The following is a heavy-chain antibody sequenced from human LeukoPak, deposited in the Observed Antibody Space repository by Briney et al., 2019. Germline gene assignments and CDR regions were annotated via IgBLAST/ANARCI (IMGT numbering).Heavy chain of an antibody. D-gene: IGHD4-17*01. CDR3: ARTPPATVTTYPDYYYYYMDV. J-gene: IGHJ6*03. CDR2: SIPIFGTA. CDR1: GGTFSSYA. V-gene: IGHV1-69*05. Sequence: SVKVSCKASGGTFSSYAISWVRQAPGQGLEWMGRSIPIFGTANYAQKFQGRVTITTDESTSTAYMELSSLRSEDTAVYYCARTPPATVTTYPDYYYYYMDVWGKGTTVTVSS.